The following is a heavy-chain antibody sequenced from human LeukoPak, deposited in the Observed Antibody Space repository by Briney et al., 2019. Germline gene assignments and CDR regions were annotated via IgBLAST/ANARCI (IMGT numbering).Heavy chain of an antibody. Sequence: PSETLSLTRTVSGGSISSSSYYWGWIRQPPGKGLEWIGSIYYSGSTYYNPSLKSRVTISVDTSKNQFSLKLSSVTAADTAVYYCARQPRYCSGGSCLDDAFDIWGQGTMVTVSS. D-gene: IGHD2-15*01. CDR3: ARQPRYCSGGSCLDDAFDI. CDR2: IYYSGST. J-gene: IGHJ3*02. V-gene: IGHV4-39*01. CDR1: GGSISSSSYY.